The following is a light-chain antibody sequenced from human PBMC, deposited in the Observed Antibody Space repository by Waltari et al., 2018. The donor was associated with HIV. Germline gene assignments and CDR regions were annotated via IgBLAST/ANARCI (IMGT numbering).Light chain of an antibody. J-gene: IGKJ1*01. V-gene: IGKV1-5*03. Sequence: DIQMSQSPSNLSASLGDRVTITCRASQAINTWLAWYHQKPGGAPQLLVYKASTLENGVPSRFSGSGSGTEFTLTISGLQPDDVGFYYCQQYSSYWTFGQGPKVQVK. CDR1: QAINTW. CDR3: QQYSSYWT. CDR2: KAS.